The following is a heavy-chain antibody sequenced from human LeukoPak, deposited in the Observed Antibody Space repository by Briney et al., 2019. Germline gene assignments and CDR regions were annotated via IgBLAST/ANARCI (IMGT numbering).Heavy chain of an antibody. CDR3: ARGRYCSSTSCYIAYYYYMDV. CDR2: INHSGST. D-gene: IGHD2-2*02. J-gene: IGHJ6*03. CDR1: GGSFSGYY. V-gene: IGHV4-34*01. Sequence: SETLSLTCAVYGGSFSGYYWSWIRQPPGKGLEWIGEINHSGSTNYNPSLKSRVTISVDTSKNQFSLKLSSVTAADTAVYYCARGRYCSSTSCYIAYYYYMDVRGKGTTVTVSS.